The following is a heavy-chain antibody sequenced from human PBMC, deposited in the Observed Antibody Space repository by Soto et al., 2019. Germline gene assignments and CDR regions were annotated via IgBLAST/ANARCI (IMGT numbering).Heavy chain of an antibody. V-gene: IGHV3-33*01. CDR2: IWLDGSNK. CDR1: GVTFTNHG. Sequence: QVQLVESGGGVVQPGRSLRLSCVASGVTFTNHGFHWVRQAPGKGLEWVAIIWLDGSNKYYADSVKGRFTISRDDSKHTVYLEMKSLRTGDTAVYCCARDRAASGNRWGWCAPWGEGTLVTVSP. D-gene: IGHD2-15*01. J-gene: IGHJ5*02. CDR3: ARDRAASGNRWGWCAP.